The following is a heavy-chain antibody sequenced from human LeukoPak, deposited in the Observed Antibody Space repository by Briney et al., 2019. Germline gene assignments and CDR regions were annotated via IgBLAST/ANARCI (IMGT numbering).Heavy chain of an antibody. J-gene: IGHJ4*02. Sequence: PSETLSLTCAVYGGSFSGYYWSWIRQPPGKGLEWIGEINHSGSTNYNPSLKSRVTISVDTSKNRFSLKLSSVTAADTAVYYCARGEEVAGTFDYWGQGTLVTVSS. CDR2: INHSGST. CDR1: GGSFSGYY. V-gene: IGHV4-34*01. D-gene: IGHD6-19*01. CDR3: ARGEEVAGTFDY.